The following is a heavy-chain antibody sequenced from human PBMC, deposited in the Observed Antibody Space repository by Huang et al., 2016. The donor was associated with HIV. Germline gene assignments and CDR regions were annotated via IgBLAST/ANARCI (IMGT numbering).Heavy chain of an antibody. CDR2: IYQSGTI. Sequence: QLQLQESGPGLVKPSETLSLTCTVPGGSISSSSYYWGWIRQPPGKGLEWIGSIYQSGTIYYNPSLKRRVTRSVDTSRTQFSLKLSSVTAADTAVYYCAAHGRIVGIPAAPLRFDPWGQGTLVTVSS. D-gene: IGHD6-13*01. CDR3: AAHGRIVGIPAAPLRFDP. CDR1: GGSISSSSYY. J-gene: IGHJ5*02. V-gene: IGHV4-39*01.